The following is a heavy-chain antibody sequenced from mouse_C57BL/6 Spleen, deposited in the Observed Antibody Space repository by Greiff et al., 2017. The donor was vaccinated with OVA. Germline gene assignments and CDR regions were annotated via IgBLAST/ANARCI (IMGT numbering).Heavy chain of an antibody. CDR2: ISSGSSTI. D-gene: IGHD1-1*01. J-gene: IGHJ3*01. Sequence: EVQLVESGGGLVKPGGSLKLSCAASGFTFSDYGMHWVRQAPEKGLEWVAYISSGSSTIYYADTVKGRFTISRGNAKNTLFLQMTSLRSEDTAMYYCARPIYYGSSYVAWFAYWGQGTLVTVSA. CDR1: GFTFSDYG. CDR3: ARPIYYGSSYVAWFAY. V-gene: IGHV5-17*01.